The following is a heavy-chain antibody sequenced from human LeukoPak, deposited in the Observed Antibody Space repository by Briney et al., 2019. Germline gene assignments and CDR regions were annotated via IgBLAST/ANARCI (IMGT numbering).Heavy chain of an antibody. V-gene: IGHV3-74*01. CDR2: IKYDGSST. J-gene: IGHJ6*04. CDR3: AELGITMIGGV. CDR1: GFTFSSYW. D-gene: IGHD3-10*02. Sequence: GGSLRLSCAASGFTFSSYWMHWVRQAPGKGLVWVSRIKYDGSSTNYADSVKGRFTISRDNAKNTLYLQMNSLRAEDTAVYYCAELGITMIGGVWGKGTTVTISS.